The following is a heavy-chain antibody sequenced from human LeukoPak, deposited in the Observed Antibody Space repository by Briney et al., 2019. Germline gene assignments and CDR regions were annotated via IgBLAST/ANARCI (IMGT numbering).Heavy chain of an antibody. CDR3: ARPRGYSYDNDAFDI. CDR2: INPSGGST. CDR1: GYTFTSYY. D-gene: IGHD5-18*01. Sequence: ASVEVSCKASGYTFTSYYMLWVRQAPGQGLEWMGIINPSGGSTSYAQKFQGRVTMTRDTSTSTVYMELSSLRSEDTAVYYCARPRGYSYDNDAFDIWGQGTMVTVSS. V-gene: IGHV1-46*01. J-gene: IGHJ3*02.